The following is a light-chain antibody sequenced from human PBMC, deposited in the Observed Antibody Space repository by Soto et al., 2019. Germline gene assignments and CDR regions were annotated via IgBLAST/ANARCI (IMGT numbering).Light chain of an antibody. J-gene: IGKJ1*01. CDR2: DAS. CDR1: QSVSSY. Sequence: EIVLTQSPATLSLSPGERATLSCSASQSVSSYLAWYQQKPGQAPRLLIYDASNRATGIPARFSGSGSGTDFTLTISSLGHEDFAVYYCQQRSNWPWTFGQGTKVEIK. V-gene: IGKV3-11*01. CDR3: QQRSNWPWT.